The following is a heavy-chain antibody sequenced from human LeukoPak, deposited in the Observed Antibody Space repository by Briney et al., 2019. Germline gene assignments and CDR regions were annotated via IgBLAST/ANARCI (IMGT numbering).Heavy chain of an antibody. Sequence: GGSLRLSCAASGFTFSSYSMNWVRQAPGKGLEWVSYISSSSSTIYYADSVKGRFTISRDNAKNSLYLQMNSLRAEDTAVYYCARVSSNDAFDIWGQGTMVTVSS. CDR2: ISSSSSTI. CDR3: ARVSSNDAFDI. CDR1: GFTFSSYS. D-gene: IGHD1-14*01. V-gene: IGHV3-48*01. J-gene: IGHJ3*02.